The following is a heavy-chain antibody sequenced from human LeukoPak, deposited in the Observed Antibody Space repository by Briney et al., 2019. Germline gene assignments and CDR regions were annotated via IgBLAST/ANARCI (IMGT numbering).Heavy chain of an antibody. Sequence: GGSLTLSCAASGFSFSSYGMHWVRQAPGKGLEWVSSISFGSGYIYYADSLKSRFTISRDNAKNSLYLQMNSLRAEDTAVYYCAGSDTTGYSPREWDYWYFDLWGRGTLVTVSS. CDR2: ISFGSGYI. CDR3: AGSDTTGYSPREWDYWYFDL. V-gene: IGHV3-21*01. J-gene: IGHJ2*01. CDR1: GFSFSSYG. D-gene: IGHD3-9*01.